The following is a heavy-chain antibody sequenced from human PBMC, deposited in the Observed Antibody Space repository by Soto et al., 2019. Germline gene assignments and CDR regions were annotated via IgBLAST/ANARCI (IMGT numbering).Heavy chain of an antibody. CDR2: INPSGGST. D-gene: IGHD3-3*01. J-gene: IGHJ6*02. V-gene: IGHV1-46*01. CDR1: GYTFTSYY. CDR3: ARDKSSFGVVMVSYYYGMDV. Sequence: ASVKVSCKASGYTFTSYYMHWVRQAPGQGLEWMGIINPSGGSTSYAQKLQGRVTMNRDTSTSTVYMELSSLRSEDTAVYYCARDKSSFGVVMVSYYYGMDVWGQGTTVTVSS.